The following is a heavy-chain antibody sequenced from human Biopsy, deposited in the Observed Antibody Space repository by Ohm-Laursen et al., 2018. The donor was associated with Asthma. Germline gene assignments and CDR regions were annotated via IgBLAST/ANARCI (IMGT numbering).Heavy chain of an antibody. V-gene: IGHV1-69*13. CDR3: ARKAGSCISRTCYSLDF. CDR1: GGTFNTYV. CDR2: INSVFGTT. Sequence: SVKVSCKSLGGTFNTYVIGWVRQAPGQGLEWMGGINSVFGTTTYPQKFQDRVTIIADDSTSTVYMELSSLRSEDTAVYYCARKAGSCISRTCYSLDFWGQGTLVSVSS. J-gene: IGHJ4*02. D-gene: IGHD2-2*01.